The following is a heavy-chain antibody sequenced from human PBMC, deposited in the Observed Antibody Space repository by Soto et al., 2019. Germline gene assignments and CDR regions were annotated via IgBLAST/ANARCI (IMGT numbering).Heavy chain of an antibody. J-gene: IGHJ4*02. D-gene: IGHD2-2*01. CDR2: ISAYNGNT. CDR1: GYTFTSYG. CDR3: AREGYCSSTSCYLPY. Sequence: ASVKVSCKASGYTFTSYGISWVRQAPGQGLEWMGWISAYNGNTNYAQKLQGRVTMNTDTSTSTAYMELRSLRSDDTAVYYCAREGYCSSTSCYLPYWGQGTLVTVSS. V-gene: IGHV1-18*01.